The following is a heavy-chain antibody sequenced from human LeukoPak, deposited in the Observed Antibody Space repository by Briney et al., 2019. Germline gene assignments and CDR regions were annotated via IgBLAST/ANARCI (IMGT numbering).Heavy chain of an antibody. Sequence: GGSLRLSCAPSRFASSSYWASWVRHAPGQGLEWVANIDQDGSSQNYVDSVRGRFTISRDNAKNPVYLQMNSLRAEDTAVYYCARSLWPEDYWGPGILVTVSS. D-gene: IGHD3-10*01. CDR1: RFASSSYW. J-gene: IGHJ4*02. CDR2: IDQDGSSQ. V-gene: IGHV3-7*01. CDR3: ARSLWPEDY.